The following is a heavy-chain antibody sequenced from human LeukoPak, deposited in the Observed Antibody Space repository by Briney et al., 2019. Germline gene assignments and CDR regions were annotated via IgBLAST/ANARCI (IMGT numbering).Heavy chain of an antibody. D-gene: IGHD5-12*01. Sequence: SETLSLTCTVSGGSVSATNHYWSWLRQHPGKGPEWIAYIYYDAGAYYNPSLESRVTISVDTSKNQFSLKLSSVTAADTAVYYCARSLKWLRRGFDYWGQGTLVTVSS. CDR1: GGSVSATNHY. V-gene: IGHV4-31*03. CDR2: IYYDAGA. J-gene: IGHJ4*02. CDR3: ARSLKWLRRGFDY.